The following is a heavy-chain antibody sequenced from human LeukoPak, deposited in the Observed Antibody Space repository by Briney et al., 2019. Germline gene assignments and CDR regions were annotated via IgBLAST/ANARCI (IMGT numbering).Heavy chain of an antibody. V-gene: IGHV4-34*01. Sequence: SETLSLTCTVYGGSFSGYYWSWIRQPPGKGLELIGEINHSGSTNYNPSLKSRVTISVDTSKNQFSLKLSSVTAADTAVYYCARALGTSFDYWGQGTLVTVSS. CDR3: ARALGTSFDY. J-gene: IGHJ4*02. CDR1: GGSFSGYY. D-gene: IGHD7-27*01. CDR2: INHSGST.